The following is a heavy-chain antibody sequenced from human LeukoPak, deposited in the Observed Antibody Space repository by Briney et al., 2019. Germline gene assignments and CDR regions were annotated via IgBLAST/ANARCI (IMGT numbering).Heavy chain of an antibody. V-gene: IGHV1-2*02. J-gene: IGHJ4*02. Sequence: GASVKVSCKASGYAFSDYYIHWVRQAPGQGLEWMGWINTNRGGTHYAQNFQGRVTMTRDTSITTAYMELRRLRSDDTAVYYCARAGYSSYYFDSWGQGTLVTVSS. CDR3: ARAGYSSYYFDS. D-gene: IGHD6-6*01. CDR1: GYAFSDYY. CDR2: INTNRGGT.